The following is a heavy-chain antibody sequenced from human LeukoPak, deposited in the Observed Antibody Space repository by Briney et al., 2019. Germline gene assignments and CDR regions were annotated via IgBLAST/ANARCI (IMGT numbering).Heavy chain of an antibody. CDR1: GFTFSSYS. CDR2: ISSSSSTI. V-gene: IGHV3-48*04. D-gene: IGHD4-17*01. CDR3: ARVPNYGDFPLDY. Sequence: PGGSLRLSCAASGFTFSSYSMNWVRQAPGKGLEWVSYISSSSSTIYYADSVKGRFTISRDNAKNSLYLQMNSLRAEDTAVYYCARVPNYGDFPLDYWGQGTLVTVSS. J-gene: IGHJ4*02.